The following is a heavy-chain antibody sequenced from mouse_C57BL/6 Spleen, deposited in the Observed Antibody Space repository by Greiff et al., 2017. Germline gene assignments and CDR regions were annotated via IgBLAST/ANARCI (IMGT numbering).Heavy chain of an antibody. CDR3: TRDGLRRGDYAMDY. CDR1: GFTFSSYA. J-gene: IGHJ4*01. CDR2: ISSGGDYI. V-gene: IGHV5-9-1*02. Sequence: EVQRVESGEGLVKPGGSLKLSCAASGFTFSSYAMSWVRQTPEKRLEWVAYISSGGDYIYYADTVKGRFTISRDNARNTLYLQMSSLKSEDTAMYYCTRDGLRRGDYAMDYWGQGTSVTVSS. D-gene: IGHD2-4*01.